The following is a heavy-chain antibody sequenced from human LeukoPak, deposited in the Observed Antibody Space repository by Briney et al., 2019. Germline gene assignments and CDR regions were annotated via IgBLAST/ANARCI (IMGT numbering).Heavy chain of an antibody. D-gene: IGHD3-10*01. J-gene: IGHJ4*02. Sequence: ASVKVSRKVSGYALTELSIHWVRQAPGKGFEWMGGVDPKDGETIYAQNFQDRVTVTDDRSTDTSYMELRGLTSEDTALYYCAGDVLVSGGSYYHGFWGQGTLVTVSS. CDR2: VDPKDGET. CDR3: AGDVLVSGGSYYHGF. V-gene: IGHV1-24*01. CDR1: GYALTELS.